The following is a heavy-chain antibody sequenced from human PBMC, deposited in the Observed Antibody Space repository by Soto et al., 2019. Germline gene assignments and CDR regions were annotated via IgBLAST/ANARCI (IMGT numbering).Heavy chain of an antibody. CDR2: ISDNGGNT. CDR3: AKLDWNSRYLDY. J-gene: IGHJ4*02. V-gene: IGHV3-23*01. Sequence: GGSLRLSCAASGFTFSSVAMTWVRQAPGKGLEWVSSISDNGGNTDYADSVRGRFTLSRDNSKNTLYLQMNHLKAEDTAVYYWAKLDWNSRYLDYWGQGARVTVSS. D-gene: IGHD1-7*01. CDR1: GFTFSSVA.